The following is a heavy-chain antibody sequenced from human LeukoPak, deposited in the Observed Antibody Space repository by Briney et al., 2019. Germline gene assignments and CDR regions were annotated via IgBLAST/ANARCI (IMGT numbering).Heavy chain of an antibody. Sequence: GGSLRFSCAASGFTFTNAWMNWVRQAPGKGLEWVGRIKSKADGETIDYAAPVKGRFTFSRDDSKNMLYLQMNSLKSEDTAVYYCSTLTSRGLSDSWGQGTLVTVSS. CDR3: STLTSRGLSDS. V-gene: IGHV3-15*07. CDR2: IKSKADGETI. J-gene: IGHJ4*02. D-gene: IGHD1-20*01. CDR1: GFTFTNAW.